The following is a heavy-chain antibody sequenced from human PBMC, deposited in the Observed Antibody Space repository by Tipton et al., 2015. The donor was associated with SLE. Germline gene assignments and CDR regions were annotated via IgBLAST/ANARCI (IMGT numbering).Heavy chain of an antibody. CDR1: GGSLSSGGYY. V-gene: IGHV4-61*08. CDR2: IYYSGST. J-gene: IGHJ6*02. D-gene: IGHD6-13*01. Sequence: TLSLTCTVSGGSLSSGGYYWSWIRQPPGKGLEWIGCIYYSGSTNYNPSLKSRVTISVDTSKNQFSLKLSSVTAADTAVYYCAGGIAAAGPSYYYYGMDVWGQGTTVTVSS. CDR3: AGGIAAAGPSYYYYGMDV.